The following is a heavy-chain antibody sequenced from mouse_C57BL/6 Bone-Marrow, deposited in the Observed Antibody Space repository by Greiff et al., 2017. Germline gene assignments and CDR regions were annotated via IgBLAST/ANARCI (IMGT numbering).Heavy chain of an antibody. V-gene: IGHV10-1*01. J-gene: IGHJ1*03. Sequence: EVQLVESGGGLVQPKGSLKFSCAASGFSFNTYAMNWVRQAPGKGLEWVARIRSKSNNYATYYADSVKDRFTITRDDSESMLYLQMNNLKTEDTAMYYCAGHYDYSGYFDVWGTGTTVTVSS. CDR2: IRSKSNNYAT. CDR1: GFSFNTYA. D-gene: IGHD2-4*01. CDR3: AGHYDYSGYFDV.